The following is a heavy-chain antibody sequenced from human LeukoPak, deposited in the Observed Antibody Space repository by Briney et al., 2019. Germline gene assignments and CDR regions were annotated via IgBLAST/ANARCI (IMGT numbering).Heavy chain of an antibody. CDR2: FTGTSGNT. CDR3: AKKDARGFEH. V-gene: IGHV3-23*01. D-gene: IGHD2-8*01. CDR1: GFTFSSSV. J-gene: IGHJ4*02. Sequence: HSGGSLRLSCVASGFTFSSSVMSWVRQAPGKGLEWVSTFTGTSGNTYYADSVKGRLIISRDNSKNTLYLQMNSLRVEDTAVYYCAKKDARGFEHWGQGTLVTVSS.